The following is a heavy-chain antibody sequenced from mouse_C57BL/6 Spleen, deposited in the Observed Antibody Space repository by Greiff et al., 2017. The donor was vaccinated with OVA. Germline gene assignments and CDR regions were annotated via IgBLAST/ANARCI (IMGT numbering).Heavy chain of an antibody. CDR1: RFTFSSYA. V-gene: IGHV5-4*01. Sequence: EVKVVESGGGLVKPGGSLKLSCAASRFTFSSYAMSWVRQTPEKRLEWVATISDGGSYTYYPDNVKGRFTISRDNAKNNLYLQMSHLKSEDTAMYYCAREGDWGQGTTLTVSS. CDR3: AREGD. J-gene: IGHJ2*01. CDR2: ISDGGSYT.